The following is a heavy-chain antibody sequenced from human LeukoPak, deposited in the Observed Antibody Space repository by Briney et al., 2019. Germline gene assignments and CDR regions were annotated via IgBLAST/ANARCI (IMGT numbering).Heavy chain of an antibody. V-gene: IGHV3-30*02. D-gene: IGHD2-21*01. CDR1: GFTFSSYG. Sequence: PGGSLRLPCAASGFTFSSYGMHWVRQAPGKGLEWVAFIRYDGSNKYYADSVKGRFTISRDDSKNTLYLQMNSLRAEDTAVYYCARELEAYCGGDCYSNFDYWGQGTLVTVSS. CDR3: ARELEAYCGGDCYSNFDY. J-gene: IGHJ4*02. CDR2: IRYDGSNK.